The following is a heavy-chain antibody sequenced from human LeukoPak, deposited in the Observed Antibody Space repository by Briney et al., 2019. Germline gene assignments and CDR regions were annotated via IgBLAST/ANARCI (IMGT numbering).Heavy chain of an antibody. CDR1: GFTFSDYY. CDR2: ISSSGSTI. J-gene: IGHJ4*02. D-gene: IGHD4-17*01. Sequence: PGGSLRLSCAASGFTFSDYYMSWIRQAPGKGLEWVSYISSSGSTIYYADSVKGRFTISRDNAKNSLYLQMNSLRAEDTAVYYCARAPGGRTTVTTRSLYFDYWGQGTLVTVSS. V-gene: IGHV3-11*01. CDR3: ARAPGGRTTVTTRSLYFDY.